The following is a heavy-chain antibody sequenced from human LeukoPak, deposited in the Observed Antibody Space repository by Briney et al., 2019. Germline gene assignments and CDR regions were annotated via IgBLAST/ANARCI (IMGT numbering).Heavy chain of an antibody. V-gene: IGHV3-23*01. D-gene: IGHD2-21*02. Sequence: GGSLRLSCAASGFTFSSYAMSWVRQAPGKGLEWVSAISGSGGSTYYADSVKGRFTISRDNSKNTLYLQMNSLRAEDTAVYYCAKAPHCGGDCYSGVKFDYWGQGTLVTVSS. CDR2: ISGSGGST. CDR3: AKAPHCGGDCYSGVKFDY. J-gene: IGHJ4*02. CDR1: GFTFSSYA.